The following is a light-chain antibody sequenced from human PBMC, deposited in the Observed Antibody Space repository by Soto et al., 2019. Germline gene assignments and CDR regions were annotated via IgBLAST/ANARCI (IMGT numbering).Light chain of an antibody. J-gene: IGLJ1*01. CDR2: DVS. Sequence: QSVLTPPASVSGSPGQSITISCTGTSSDIGGYNYVSWYQQHPGKAPKLLIYDVSNRPSGVSNRFSGSKSGNTASLTISGLQAEDEADYYCSSYTSSSTYVFAAGTKVTVL. V-gene: IGLV2-14*01. CDR3: SSYTSSSTYV. CDR1: SSDIGGYNY.